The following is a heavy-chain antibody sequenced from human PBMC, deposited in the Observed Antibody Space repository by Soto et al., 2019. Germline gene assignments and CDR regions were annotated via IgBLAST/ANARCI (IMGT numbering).Heavy chain of an antibody. CDR3: ARDGDGYNY. D-gene: IGHD5-12*01. Sequence: QVQLQESGPGLVKPSETLSRTCTVSGGSVSSGSYYWSWIRQPPGKGLEWIGYIYSSGSTSYNPSLKSRVTISVDTSKNQFSLKLSSVTAADTAVYYCARDGDGYNYWGQGTLVTVSS. V-gene: IGHV4-61*01. J-gene: IGHJ4*02. CDR2: IYSSGST. CDR1: GGSVSSGSYY.